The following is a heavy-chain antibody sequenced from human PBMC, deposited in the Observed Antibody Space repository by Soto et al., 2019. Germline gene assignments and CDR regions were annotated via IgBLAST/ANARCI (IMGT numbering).Heavy chain of an antibody. V-gene: IGHV3-64D*06. D-gene: IGHD5-18*01. CDR1: GFTFSSYW. CDR2: ISSNGGST. Sequence: PGGSLRLSCAASGFTFSSYWMTWVRQAPGKGLEYVSAISSNGGSTYYADSVKGRFTISRDNSKNTLYLQMSSLRAEDTAVYYCVKQDGYSYAFDIWGQGTMVTVSS. CDR3: VKQDGYSYAFDI. J-gene: IGHJ3*02.